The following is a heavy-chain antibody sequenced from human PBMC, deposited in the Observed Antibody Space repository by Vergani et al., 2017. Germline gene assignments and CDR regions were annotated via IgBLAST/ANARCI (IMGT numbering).Heavy chain of an antibody. CDR3: AKDPSLGKAGELFDY. Sequence: VQLVESGGGVVQPGGSLRLSCAASGFTFNSYGMHWVRQAPGKGLEWVSAISGSGGSTYYADSVKGRFTISRDNSKNTLYLQMNSLRAEDTAVYYCAKDPSLGKAGELFDYWGQGTLVTVSS. CDR1: GFTFNSYG. D-gene: IGHD1-26*01. J-gene: IGHJ4*02. CDR2: ISGSGGST. V-gene: IGHV3-23*04.